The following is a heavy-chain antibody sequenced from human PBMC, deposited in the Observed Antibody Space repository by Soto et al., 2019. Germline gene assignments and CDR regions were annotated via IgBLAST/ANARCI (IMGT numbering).Heavy chain of an antibody. CDR1: GGSISSFC. CDR2: VYNSGST. CDR3: ATASSSGSSGELDY. V-gene: IGHV4-59*01. J-gene: IGHJ4*02. Sequence: SETLSLTCTVSGGSISSFCWSWSRQPPGKGLEWIGYVYNSGSTDYNPSLMSRVTISIDTSKNQFSLRLTSVTAADTAVYYCATASSSGSSGELDYWGQGTLVTVSS. D-gene: IGHD3-22*01.